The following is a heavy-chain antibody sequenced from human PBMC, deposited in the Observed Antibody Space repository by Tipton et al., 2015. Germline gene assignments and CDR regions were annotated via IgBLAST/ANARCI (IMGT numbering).Heavy chain of an antibody. D-gene: IGHD6-19*01. CDR2: ISFDGIDK. CDR3: ANPGSFSSGWYGS. J-gene: IGHJ4*02. CDR1: GFTFSSHD. V-gene: IGHV3-30*18. Sequence: SLRLSCAASGFTFSSHDMHWVRQAPGKGLEWVAVISFDGIDKYYADCVKGRFTVSRDNANNSLHLQMSSLRPDDTAVYYCANPGSFSSGWYGSWGQGTLVTVSP.